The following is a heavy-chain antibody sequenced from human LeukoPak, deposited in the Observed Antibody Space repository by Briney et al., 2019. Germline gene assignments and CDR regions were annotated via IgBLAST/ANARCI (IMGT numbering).Heavy chain of an antibody. D-gene: IGHD3-10*01. CDR2: IKSKGDGETI. Sequence: GGSLRLSCAASGFTFTNAWMSWVRQAPGKGLEWVGRIKSKGDGETIDNTAPVKGRFTMSRDDSKATLYLQMNSLKAEDTAVYYCTTDLGLTMIRGVIVYWGQGALVTVSS. J-gene: IGHJ4*02. CDR3: TTDLGLTMIRGVIVY. CDR1: GFTFTNAW. V-gene: IGHV3-15*01.